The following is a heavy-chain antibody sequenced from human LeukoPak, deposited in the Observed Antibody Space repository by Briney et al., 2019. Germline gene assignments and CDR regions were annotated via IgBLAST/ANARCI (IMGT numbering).Heavy chain of an antibody. J-gene: IGHJ4*02. CDR1: GFTFSSYA. CDR2: ISYDGSNK. Sequence: GGSLRLSCAASGFTFSSYAMHWVRQAPGKGLEWVAVISYDGSNKYYADSVKGRFTISRDNSKSTLYLQMNSLRAEDTAVYYCARVTALTDYFDYWGQGTLVTVSS. CDR3: ARVTALTDYFDY. D-gene: IGHD2-8*02. V-gene: IGHV3-30*04.